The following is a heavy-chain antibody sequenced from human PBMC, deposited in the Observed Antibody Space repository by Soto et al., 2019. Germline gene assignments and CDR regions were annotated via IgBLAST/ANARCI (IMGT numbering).Heavy chain of an antibody. Sequence: GGSLRLSCAASGFTFSSYAMSWVRQAPGKGLEWVSAISGSGGSTYYADSVKGRFTISRDNSKNTLYLQMNSLRAEDTAVYYCSKDGPRDELWLGGGWFDPWGQGTLVTVSS. D-gene: IGHD5-18*01. J-gene: IGHJ5*02. CDR1: GFTFSSYA. CDR2: ISGSGGST. CDR3: SKDGPRDELWLGGGWFDP. V-gene: IGHV3-23*01.